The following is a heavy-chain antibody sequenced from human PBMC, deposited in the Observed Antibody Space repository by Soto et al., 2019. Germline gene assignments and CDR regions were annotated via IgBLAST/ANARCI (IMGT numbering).Heavy chain of an antibody. CDR2: IYSGGST. J-gene: IGHJ5*02. CDR3: ARTIFGVALGWFDP. CDR1: GFTVSSNY. V-gene: IGHV3-53*04. D-gene: IGHD3-3*01. Sequence: GGSLRLSCAASGFTVSSNYMSWVRQAPGKGLEWVSVIYSGGSTYYADSVKGRFTISRHNSKNTLYLQMNSLRAEETAVYYCARTIFGVALGWFDPWGQGTLVTVSS.